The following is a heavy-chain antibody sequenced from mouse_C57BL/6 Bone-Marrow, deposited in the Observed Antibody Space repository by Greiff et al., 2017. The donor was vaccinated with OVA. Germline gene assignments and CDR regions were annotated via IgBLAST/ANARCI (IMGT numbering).Heavy chain of an antibody. V-gene: IGHV1-81*01. J-gene: IGHJ3*01. CDR1: GYTFTSYG. Sequence: QVQLQQSGAELARPGASVKLSCKASGYTFTSYGISWVKQRTGQGLEWIGEIYPRSGNTYYNEKFKGKATLTADKSSSTAYMELRSLTSEDSAVYFCAREDYYGPWFAYWGQGTLVTVSA. CDR2: IYPRSGNT. CDR3: AREDYYGPWFAY. D-gene: IGHD1-1*01.